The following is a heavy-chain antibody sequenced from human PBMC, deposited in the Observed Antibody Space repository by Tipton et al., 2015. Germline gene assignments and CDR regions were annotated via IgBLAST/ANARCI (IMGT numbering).Heavy chain of an antibody. D-gene: IGHD3-22*01. CDR2: IYPGDSDT. Sequence: QLVQSGGEVKKPGESLKISCKVSGYTFSNHWIGWVRQMPGKGLEWMGIIYPGDSDTRYSPSFQGQVTISADKSISTAYLQWSSLKASDTAMYYCARHVSFYYDTHGSDALDIWAQGTMVTVSS. CDR1: GYTFSNHW. J-gene: IGHJ3*02. V-gene: IGHV5-51*01. CDR3: ARHVSFYYDTHGSDALDI.